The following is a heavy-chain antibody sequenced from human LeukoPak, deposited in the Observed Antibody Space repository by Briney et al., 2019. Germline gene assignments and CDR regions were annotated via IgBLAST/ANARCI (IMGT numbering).Heavy chain of an antibody. CDR2: ITTTSSYI. D-gene: IGHD2-15*01. J-gene: IGHJ5*02. CDR1: GFTFSNSD. V-gene: IGHV3-21*01. CDR3: ARSGCPGGSCYLRYSWLDL. Sequence: GGSLRLSCATSGFTFSNSDMTWVRQAPGKGLEWVSSITTTSSYIYYADSVRGRFTISRDNAKNSLYLLMDSLRVEDTAVYYCARSGCPGGSCYLRYSWLDLWGRGTLVTVSS.